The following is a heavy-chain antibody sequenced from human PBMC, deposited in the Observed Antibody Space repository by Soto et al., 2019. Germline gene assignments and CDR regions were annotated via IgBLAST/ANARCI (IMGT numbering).Heavy chain of an antibody. CDR1: GGSISSVYDC. Sequence: QVQLQESGPLLVKPSQTLSLTCNVSGGSISSVYDCWSWIRQSPDKGLEWIGHIYNGGSTYNKPSLTSRVTISVDTSKNPFSLQLMAVTAADTDVYYCARGPSGDKVDYWGQGTLVTVSS. CDR2: IYNGGST. J-gene: IGHJ4*02. CDR3: ARGPSGDKVDY. V-gene: IGHV4-30-4*01. D-gene: IGHD7-27*01.